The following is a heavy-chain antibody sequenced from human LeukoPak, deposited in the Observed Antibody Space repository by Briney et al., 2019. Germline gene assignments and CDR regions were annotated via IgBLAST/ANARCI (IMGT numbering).Heavy chain of an antibody. CDR3: ARGGNTDWYFDL. V-gene: IGHV1-46*01. Sequence: ASVKDSCKASGYTFTSYYMHSVRHDPGQGLEWMGIINPSGGSTSYAQKFQGRVTMTRDTSTSTVYMELSSLRSEDTAVYYCARGGNTDWYFDLWGRGTLVTVSS. CDR2: INPSGGST. J-gene: IGHJ2*01. CDR1: GYTFTSYY. D-gene: IGHD4-23*01.